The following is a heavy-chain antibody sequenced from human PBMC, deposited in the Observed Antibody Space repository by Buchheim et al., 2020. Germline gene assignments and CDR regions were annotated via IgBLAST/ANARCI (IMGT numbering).Heavy chain of an antibody. V-gene: IGHV1-69*01. CDR2: LFPLSGTT. D-gene: IGHD2-15*01. Sequence: QAHLVQSGAEVKKPGSSVKVSCKASGGTFNTHAISWVRQAPGQGLEWMGGLFPLSGTTKYAQRFRDRVTFTADESTSTAQLQLSSLSTEDAAVYYCATRFVIRTVKGYYYYDLDVWGQGT. J-gene: IGHJ6*02. CDR1: GGTFNTHA. CDR3: ATRFVIRTVKGYYYYDLDV.